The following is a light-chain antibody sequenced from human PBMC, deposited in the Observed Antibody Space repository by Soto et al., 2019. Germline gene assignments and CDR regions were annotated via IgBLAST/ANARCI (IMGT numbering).Light chain of an antibody. J-gene: IGKJ3*01. Sequence: DIQMTQSPSTLSTSVGDRATITCRASQNIDRWLAWYQQKPGKAPKLLIYEASSLEGGVPSRFSGSGSGTEFTLTVSGLQAEDFATYYCQQANSFPFTFGPGTKVDIK. CDR3: QQANSFPFT. CDR1: QNIDRW. V-gene: IGKV1-5*01. CDR2: EAS.